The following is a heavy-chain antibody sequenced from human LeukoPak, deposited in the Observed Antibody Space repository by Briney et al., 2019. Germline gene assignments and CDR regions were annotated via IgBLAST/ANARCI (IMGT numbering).Heavy chain of an antibody. CDR1: GGSISSSNYY. Sequence: KASETLSLTCTVSGGSISSSNYYWGWIRQPPGKGLGWIASIYYSGSTYYNPSLKSRVTISIDTSKNQFSLELSSVTAADTAVYYCARVKTSAFDIWGQGTMVTVSS. J-gene: IGHJ3*02. CDR3: ARVKTSAFDI. D-gene: IGHD1-14*01. V-gene: IGHV4-39*07. CDR2: IYYSGST.